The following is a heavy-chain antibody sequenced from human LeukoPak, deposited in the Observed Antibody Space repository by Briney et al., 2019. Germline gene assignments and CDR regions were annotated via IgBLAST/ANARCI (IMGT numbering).Heavy chain of an antibody. CDR2: FHYSESS. V-gene: IGHV4-38-2*02. CDR3: VRGSESSMAPRYFDY. D-gene: IGHD2/OR15-2a*01. J-gene: IGHJ4*02. Sequence: PSETLSLTCTVSGYSISSGYYWGWIRQPPGKGLEWIGSFHYSESSYYNPSLKSRVTISVDRSKNQFSLKLSSVTAADTAVYYCVRGSESSMAPRYFDYWGQGTLLTVSS. CDR1: GYSISSGYY.